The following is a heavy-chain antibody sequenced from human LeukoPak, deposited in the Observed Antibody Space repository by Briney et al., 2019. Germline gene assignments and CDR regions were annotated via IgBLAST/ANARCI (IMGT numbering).Heavy chain of an antibody. J-gene: IGHJ6*03. D-gene: IGHD1-14*01. CDR2: IYYSGST. V-gene: IGHV4-61*10. CDR3: ARHGSRSMGV. CDR1: GGSISSGSYY. Sequence: SETLSLTCTVSGGSISSGSYYWSWIRQPAGKGLEWIGYIYYSGSTDYNPSLKSRATISVDTSKNQLSLNLTSVTAADTAVYYCARHGSRSMGVWGKGTTVTVSS.